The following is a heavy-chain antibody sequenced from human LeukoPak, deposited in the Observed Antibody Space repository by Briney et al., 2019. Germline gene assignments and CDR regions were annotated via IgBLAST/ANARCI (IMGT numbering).Heavy chain of an antibody. CDR3: ARGSGINYYYGMDV. V-gene: IGHV1-8*01. CDR2: MNPNSGNT. Sequence: ASVKVSCKASGYTFTSYDINWVRQATGQGLEWMGWMNPNSGNTGYAQKFQGRVTMTRNTSISTAYIELSSLRSEDTAVYYCARGSGINYYYGMDVWGQGTTVTVSS. CDR1: GYTFTSYD. J-gene: IGHJ6*02.